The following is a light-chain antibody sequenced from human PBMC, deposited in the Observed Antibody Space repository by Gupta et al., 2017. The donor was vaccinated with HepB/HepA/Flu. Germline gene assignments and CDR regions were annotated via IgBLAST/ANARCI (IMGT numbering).Light chain of an antibody. CDR3: QAWDSSTVV. V-gene: IGLV3-1*01. CDR1: KLGDKY. J-gene: IGLJ2*01. Sequence: SSALSQPPSVSVSPGQTASITCSGDKLGDKYACWYQQKPGQSPVLVIYQDSKRPSGIPERFSGSNSGNTATLTSGGTQAMDEADYYCQAWDSSTVVFGGGTKLTVL. CDR2: QDS.